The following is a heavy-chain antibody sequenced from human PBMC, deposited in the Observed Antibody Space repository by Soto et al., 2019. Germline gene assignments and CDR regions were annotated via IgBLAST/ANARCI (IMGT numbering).Heavy chain of an antibody. CDR3: ARQIYDSDCGPNFQYYFDS. CDR2: IYPGDSDT. D-gene: IGHD2-21*01. Sequence: GESLKISCKGSGYSFTSYWIGWVRQMPGKGLEWMGIIYPGDSDTRYSPSFQGQVAFSADKSISTAYLQWSGLKASDTAIYYCARQIYDSDCGPNFQYYFDSWGQGTLVTVSS. V-gene: IGHV5-51*01. J-gene: IGHJ4*02. CDR1: GYSFTSYW.